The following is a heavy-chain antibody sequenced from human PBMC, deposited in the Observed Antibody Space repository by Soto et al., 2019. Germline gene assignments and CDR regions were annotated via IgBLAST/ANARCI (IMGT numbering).Heavy chain of an antibody. Sequence: QVQLVQSGAEVKKPGASVKVSCKASGYTFTNNDVTWVRQATGQGLEWMGWMNPGSGDTGYAQKFQGRVTMTRDISIATAYMELTGLTSEDTGIYYCARMESFGSLNWFDPWGQGTLVTVSS. CDR3: ARMESFGSLNWFDP. J-gene: IGHJ5*02. D-gene: IGHD5-18*01. CDR2: MNPGSGDT. V-gene: IGHV1-8*01. CDR1: GYTFTNND.